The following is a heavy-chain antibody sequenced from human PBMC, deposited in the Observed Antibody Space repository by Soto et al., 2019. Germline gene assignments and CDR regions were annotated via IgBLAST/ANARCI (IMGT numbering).Heavy chain of an antibody. Sequence: QVQLVESGGGVVQPGRSLRLSCAASGFTFSSYAMHWVRQAPGKGLEWVAVISYDGSNKYYADSVKGRFTISRDNSKNTLYLQMNSLRAEDTAVYYCAREADSGSYRLGMDVWGQGTTVTVSS. J-gene: IGHJ6*02. CDR1: GFTFSSYA. D-gene: IGHD3-10*01. V-gene: IGHV3-30-3*01. CDR2: ISYDGSNK. CDR3: AREADSGSYRLGMDV.